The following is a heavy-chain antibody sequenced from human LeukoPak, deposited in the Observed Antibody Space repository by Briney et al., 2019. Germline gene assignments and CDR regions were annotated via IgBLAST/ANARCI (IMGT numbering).Heavy chain of an antibody. CDR3: AKSLYSSSWYYFDY. CDR2: IWYDGSNK. V-gene: IGHV3-33*06. Sequence: GRSPRLSCAASGFTFSSYGMHWVRQAPGKGLEWVAVIWYDGSNKYYADSVKGRFTISRDNSKNTLYLQMNSLRAEDTAVYYCAKSLYSSSWYYFDYWGQGTLVTVSS. CDR1: GFTFSSYG. D-gene: IGHD6-13*01. J-gene: IGHJ4*02.